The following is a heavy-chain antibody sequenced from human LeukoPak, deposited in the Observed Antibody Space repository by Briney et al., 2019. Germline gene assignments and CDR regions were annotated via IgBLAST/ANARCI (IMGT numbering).Heavy chain of an antibody. V-gene: IGHV3-23*01. D-gene: IGHD4-17*01. CDR2: ISSSGDRT. CDR3: AKDVDYGDYVVY. J-gene: IGHJ4*02. Sequence: GGSLRLSCAASGFTFSNYAMSWVRQAPGRGPEWVSAISSSGDRTYYADSVKGRFTISRDNSKNTLYLQMNSLRAEDTAIYYCAKDVDYGDYVVYWGQATLVTVSS. CDR1: GFTFSNYA.